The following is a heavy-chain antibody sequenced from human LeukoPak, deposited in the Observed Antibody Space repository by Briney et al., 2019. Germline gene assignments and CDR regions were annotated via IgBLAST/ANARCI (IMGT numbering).Heavy chain of an antibody. V-gene: IGHV1-69*06. CDR2: IIPIFGTA. CDR1: GGTFSSYA. Sequence: SVKVSCKASGGTFSSYAISWVRQAPGQGLEWMGGIIPIFGTANYAQKFQGRVTITADKSTSTAYMELSSLRSEDTAVYYCARVRYGSGSYPPYYYYYYMDVWGKGTTVTVSS. CDR3: ARVRYGSGSYPPYYYYYYMDV. J-gene: IGHJ6*03. D-gene: IGHD3-10*01.